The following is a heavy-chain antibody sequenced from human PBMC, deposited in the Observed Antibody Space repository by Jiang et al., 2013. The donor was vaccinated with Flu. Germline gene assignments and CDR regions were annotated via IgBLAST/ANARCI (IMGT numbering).Heavy chain of an antibody. CDR1: GGPVSGSRFF. Sequence: GPGLVKSSETLSLTCNVSGGPVSGSRFFWGWIRQPPGKGLEWIGSVNYRGRTYYNPSLKSRVTTSEDTSQNQFSLKLTSVTAADTAVYFCARYNEPVESYYYSVWTSGAKGPRSPSP. D-gene: IGHD1-1*01. J-gene: IGHJ6*02. CDR2: VNYRGRT. CDR3: ARYNEPVESYYYSVWTS. V-gene: IGHV4-39*01.